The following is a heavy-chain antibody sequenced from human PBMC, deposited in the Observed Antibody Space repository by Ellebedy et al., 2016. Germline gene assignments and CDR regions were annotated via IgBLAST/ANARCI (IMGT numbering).Heavy chain of an antibody. Sequence: SVKVSCXASGGTFSSYAISWVRQAPGQGLEWMGGIIPIFGTANYAQKFQGRVTITADESTSTAYMELSSLRSEDTAVYYCATDYYDSSGHFDYWGQGTLVTVSS. CDR2: IIPIFGTA. D-gene: IGHD3-22*01. V-gene: IGHV1-69*13. CDR3: ATDYYDSSGHFDY. CDR1: GGTFSSYA. J-gene: IGHJ4*02.